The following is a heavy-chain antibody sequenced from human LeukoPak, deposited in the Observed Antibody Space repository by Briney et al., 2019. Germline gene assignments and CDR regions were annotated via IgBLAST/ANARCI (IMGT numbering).Heavy chain of an antibody. CDR1: GGSFSGYY. V-gene: IGHV4-34*01. CDR2: INHSGST. D-gene: IGHD3-3*01. Sequence: SETLSLTCAVYGGSFSGYYWSWIRQPPGKGLEWIGEINHSGSTNYNPSPKSRVTISVDTSKNQFSLKLSSVTAADTAVYYCARGYYDFWSGYSYYFDYWGQGTLVTVSS. CDR3: ARGYYDFWSGYSYYFDY. J-gene: IGHJ4*02.